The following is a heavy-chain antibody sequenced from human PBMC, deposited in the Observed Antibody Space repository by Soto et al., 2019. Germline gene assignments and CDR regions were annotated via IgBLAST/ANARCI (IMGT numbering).Heavy chain of an antibody. CDR1: GGTSSSYT. J-gene: IGHJ4*02. CDR2: IIPMLGIA. Sequence: QVQLVQSGAEVKKPGSSVKVSCRASGGTSSSYTISWVRQVPGQGREWMGRIIPMLGIANYAPQFQDRVTITADKSTSTAYLELSGLRSDDTAIYYCARPPDSRSAVYYCDKRGQGTLVTVSS. CDR3: ARPPDSRSAVYYCDK. D-gene: IGHD6-6*01. V-gene: IGHV1-69*02.